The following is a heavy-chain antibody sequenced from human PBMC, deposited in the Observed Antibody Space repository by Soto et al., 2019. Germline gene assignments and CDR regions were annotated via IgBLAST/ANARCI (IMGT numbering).Heavy chain of an antibody. CDR2: MYYSGST. Sequence: PSETLSLTCTVSGASIRNYYWSWIRQPPGKGLEWIGYMYYSGSTNYNPSLKSRVTISVDTSKSQFSLKLSSVTATDTAVYYCARTKVAAGDYYYYMDVWGKGTTDTVSS. CDR3: ARTKVAAGDYYYYMDV. D-gene: IGHD6-13*01. CDR1: GASIRNYY. J-gene: IGHJ6*03. V-gene: IGHV4-59*08.